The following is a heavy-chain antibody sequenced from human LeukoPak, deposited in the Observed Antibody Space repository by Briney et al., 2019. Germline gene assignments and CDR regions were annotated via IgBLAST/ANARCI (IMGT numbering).Heavy chain of an antibody. CDR2: INSGSTNP. CDR3: ARDFLAAGDY. D-gene: IGHD6-13*01. Sequence: GGSLRLSCEASGFIFSSYTMNWIRQTPGKGLEWVASINSGSTNPYYADSVKGRFTISRDDAKKSLYLQMTSLRVEDTSVYYCARDFLAAGDYWGQGTLVTVSS. V-gene: IGHV3-21*01. J-gene: IGHJ4*02. CDR1: GFIFSSYT.